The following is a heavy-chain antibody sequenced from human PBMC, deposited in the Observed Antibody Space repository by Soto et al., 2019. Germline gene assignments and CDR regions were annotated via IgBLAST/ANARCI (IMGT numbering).Heavy chain of an antibody. D-gene: IGHD3-16*01. CDR2: IKSKINGGTT. CDR3: AADLPDWGAYAFDY. J-gene: IGHJ4*02. CDR1: GFTFTRAW. Sequence: EVQLVESGGDLVQPGGSLRLSCAASGFTFTRAWLNWVRQAPGKGLEWVGRIKSKINGGTTDYAAPVKGRFTISRDDSENTVYLQMNSLKTEDTAVYYCAADLPDWGAYAFDYWGQRTLVAVSS. V-gene: IGHV3-15*07.